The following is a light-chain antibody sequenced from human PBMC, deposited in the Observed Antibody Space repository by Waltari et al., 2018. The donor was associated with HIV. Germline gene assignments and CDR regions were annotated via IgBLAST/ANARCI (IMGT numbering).Light chain of an antibody. CDR2: DND. CDR1: SSNIGINY. CDR3: GTWDSSLSVWL. J-gene: IGLJ3*02. V-gene: IGLV1-51*01. Sequence: QSVLTQPPSVSAAPGQKVTISCPGSSSNIGINYSSWYRQLPGTAPKLLIYDNDKRPSGIPDRFSGSKSGTSATLGITGLQTGDEADYYCGTWDSSLSVWLFGGGTKLTVL.